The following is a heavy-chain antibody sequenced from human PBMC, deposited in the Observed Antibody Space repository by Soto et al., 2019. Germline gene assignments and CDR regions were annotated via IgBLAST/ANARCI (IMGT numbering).Heavy chain of an antibody. CDR3: ARGTRNYGDYGAVDY. J-gene: IGHJ4*02. V-gene: IGHV4-31*03. CDR1: GGSISSGGYY. CDR2: IYYSGST. Sequence: QVQLQESGPGLVKPSQTLSLTCTVSGGSISSGGYYWSWIRQHPGKGLEWIGYIYYSGSTYYNPSLNSRVTISVDTSKNQFSLKLSSVTAADTAVYYCARGTRNYGDYGAVDYWGQGTLVTVSS. D-gene: IGHD4-17*01.